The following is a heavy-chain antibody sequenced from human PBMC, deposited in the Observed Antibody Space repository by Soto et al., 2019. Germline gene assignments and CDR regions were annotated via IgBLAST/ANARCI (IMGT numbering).Heavy chain of an antibody. CDR1: GGTFSSYA. V-gene: IGHV1-69*13. CDR3: ARDPYYYDSSGRQNYYGMDV. CDR2: IIPIFGTA. J-gene: IGHJ6*02. Sequence: ASVKVSCKASGGTFSSYAISWVRQAPGQGLEWMGGIIPIFGTANYAQKFQGRVTITADESTSTAYMELSSLRSEDTAVYYCARDPYYYDSSGRQNYYGMDVWGQGTTVTVS. D-gene: IGHD3-22*01.